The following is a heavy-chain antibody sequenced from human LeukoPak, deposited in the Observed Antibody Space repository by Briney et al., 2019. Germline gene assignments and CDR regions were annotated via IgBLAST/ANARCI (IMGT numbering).Heavy chain of an antibody. D-gene: IGHD2-8*02. CDR1: GFTFSSYG. Sequence: GGSLRLSCAASGFTFSSYGMHWVRQAPGKGLEWVAVISYDGSNNYYADSVKGRFTISRDNGKNSLYLQMNSLRVEDTAVYYCARDSTGWQADSFDIWGQGTKVTVSA. J-gene: IGHJ3*02. CDR2: ISYDGSNN. V-gene: IGHV3-30*03. CDR3: ARDSTGWQADSFDI.